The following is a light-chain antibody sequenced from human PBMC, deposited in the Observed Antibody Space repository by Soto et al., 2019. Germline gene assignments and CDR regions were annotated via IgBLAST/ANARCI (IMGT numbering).Light chain of an antibody. CDR2: DVI. CDR1: SSDVGAFNY. Sequence: QSVLTQPASVSGSPGQSITVSCTGTSSDVGAFNYVSWYQNHPDKAPKLMIYDVINRPSGVSNRFSGSKSGNTASLTISVLQAEDEADYYCSSYTTSSTSVFGTGTKVTVL. CDR3: SSYTTSSTSV. V-gene: IGLV2-14*03. J-gene: IGLJ1*01.